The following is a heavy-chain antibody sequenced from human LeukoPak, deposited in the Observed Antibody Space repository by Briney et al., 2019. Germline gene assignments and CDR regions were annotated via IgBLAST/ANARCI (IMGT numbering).Heavy chain of an antibody. CDR2: ISGSGGST. D-gene: IGHD3-10*01. Sequence: GSLRPSCAASGFTFSSYAMSWVRQAPGKGLEWVSAISGSGGSTYYADSVKGRFTISRDNSKNTLYLQMNSLRAEDTAVYYCAKGSYVFSELDYWGQGTLVTVSS. CDR1: GFTFSSYA. V-gene: IGHV3-23*01. J-gene: IGHJ4*02. CDR3: AKGSYVFSELDY.